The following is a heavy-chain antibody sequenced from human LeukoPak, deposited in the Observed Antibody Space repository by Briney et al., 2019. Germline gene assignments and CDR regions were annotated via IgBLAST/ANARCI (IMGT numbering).Heavy chain of an antibody. J-gene: IGHJ6*02. Sequence: PSETLSLTCAVSGGSISSGGYSWSWIRQPPGKGLEWIGYIYHSGSTYYNPSLKSRVTISVDRSKNQFSLKLSSVTAADTAVYYCARGLDGMDVWGQGTTVTVSS. CDR1: GGSISSGGYS. CDR3: ARGLDGMDV. V-gene: IGHV4-30-2*01. CDR2: IYHSGST.